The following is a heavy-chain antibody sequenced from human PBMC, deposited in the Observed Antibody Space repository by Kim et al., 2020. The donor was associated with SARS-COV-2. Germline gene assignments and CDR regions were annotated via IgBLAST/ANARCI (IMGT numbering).Heavy chain of an antibody. D-gene: IGHD3-9*01. Sequence: ASVKVSCKASGYTFTNYDITWVRQAPGQGLEWMGWMNPNSINTYYAEKFQGRLTMTGNTSITTAYMELTSLKSEDTAVYFCARGLGYFDYLPPFHYWGQGTLVTVSS. CDR1: GYTFTNYD. J-gene: IGHJ4*02. CDR3: ARGLGYFDYLPPFHY. V-gene: IGHV1-8*01. CDR2: MNPNSINT.